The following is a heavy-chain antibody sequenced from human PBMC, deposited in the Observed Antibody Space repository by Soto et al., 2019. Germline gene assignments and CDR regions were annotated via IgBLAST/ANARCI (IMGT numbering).Heavy chain of an antibody. Sequence: QVQLQQWGAGLLKPSETLSLTCAVYGGSFSGYYWSWIRQPPGKGLEWIGEINHSGSTNYNPSLKSRVTISVDTSKNQFSLKLSSVTAADTAVYYCARRRKPQGYGYGYYLGYFDYWGQGTLVTVSS. CDR2: INHSGST. CDR3: ARRRKPQGYGYGYYLGYFDY. V-gene: IGHV4-34*01. D-gene: IGHD5-18*01. J-gene: IGHJ4*02. CDR1: GGSFSGYY.